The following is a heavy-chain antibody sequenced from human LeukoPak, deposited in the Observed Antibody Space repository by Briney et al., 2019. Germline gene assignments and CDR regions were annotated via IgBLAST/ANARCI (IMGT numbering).Heavy chain of an antibody. V-gene: IGHV4-39*07. D-gene: IGHD3-22*01. CDR1: DGSISSTSYY. CDR2: IYYSGST. Sequence: SETLSLTCTVSDGSISSTSYYWGWIRQPPGKGLEWIGSIYYSGSTYYNPSLKSRVTISVDTSKNQFSLKLSSVTAADTAVYYCARVDYDIGSGAFDIWGQGTMVTVSS. J-gene: IGHJ3*02. CDR3: ARVDYDIGSGAFDI.